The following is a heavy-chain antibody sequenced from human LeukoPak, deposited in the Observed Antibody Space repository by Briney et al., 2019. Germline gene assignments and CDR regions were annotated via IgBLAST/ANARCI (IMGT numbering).Heavy chain of an antibody. CDR2: IYTSGNT. CDR1: GASISNYH. J-gene: IGHJ4*02. Sequence: SETLSLTCSVSGASISNYHWTWSRQPAEKGLEWVGLIYTSGNTNYNPSLKSRVTISVDKSKNQLSLKLNSATAADTAVYYCSRKDGDYWGQGIMVTVSS. V-gene: IGHV4-4*07. CDR3: SRKDGDY.